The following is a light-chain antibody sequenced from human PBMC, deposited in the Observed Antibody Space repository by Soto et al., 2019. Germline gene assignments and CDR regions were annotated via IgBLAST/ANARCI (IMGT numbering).Light chain of an antibody. V-gene: IGKV1-13*02. Sequence: AIQLTQSPSSLSASVGDRVTITCRASQGISSALAWYQQKPGKAPKLLIYDASRLESGVPSRFSGSGSGTDFTLPLSSLQPEDFATYYCQQFNSYPLMYTFGQGTKLEIK. CDR3: QQFNSYPLMYT. J-gene: IGKJ2*01. CDR1: QGISSA. CDR2: DAS.